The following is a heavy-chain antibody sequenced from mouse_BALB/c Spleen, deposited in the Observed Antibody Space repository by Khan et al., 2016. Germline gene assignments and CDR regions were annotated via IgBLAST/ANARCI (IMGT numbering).Heavy chain of an antibody. Sequence: QVQLKQSGAELAKPGASVKMSCKASGNTFTSYWMHWVKQRPGQGLEWIGYINPTTGYTEYNQKFKDKATLTADKSSSTAYMQLSSLTFEDSAVYYCVMGDFDVWGAGATVTVSS. V-gene: IGHV1-7*01. CDR1: GNTFTSYW. D-gene: IGHD4-1*01. J-gene: IGHJ1*01. CDR3: VMGDFDV. CDR2: INPTTGYT.